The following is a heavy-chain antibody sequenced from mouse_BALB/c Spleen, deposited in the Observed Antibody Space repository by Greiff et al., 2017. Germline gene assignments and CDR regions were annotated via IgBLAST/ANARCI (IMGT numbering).Heavy chain of an antibody. Sequence: EVQLQESGPGLVKPSQSLSLTCTVTGYSITSDYAWNWIRQFPGNKLEWMGYISYSGSTSYNPSLKSRISITRDTSKNQFFLQLNSVTTEDTATYYCARGEGNYDAMDYWGQGTSVTVSS. J-gene: IGHJ4*01. CDR2: ISYSGST. D-gene: IGHD2-1*01. CDR1: GYSITSDYA. CDR3: ARGEGNYDAMDY. V-gene: IGHV3-2*02.